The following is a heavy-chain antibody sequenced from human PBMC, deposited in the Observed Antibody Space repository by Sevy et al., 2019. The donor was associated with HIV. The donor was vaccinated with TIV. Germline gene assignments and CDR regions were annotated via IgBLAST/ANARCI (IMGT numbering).Heavy chain of an antibody. Sequence: GGSLRLSCAASGFTFSSYWMSWVRQAPGKGLEWVANIKHDESEIYYIDSVKGRFTISRDNAMNSLYLQMDSLRAEDTAVYYCARYGYDDYVRTLNYWGQGTLVTVSS. CDR2: IKHDESEI. CDR1: GFTFSSYW. V-gene: IGHV3-7*01. J-gene: IGHJ4*02. D-gene: IGHD4-17*01. CDR3: ARYGYDDYVRTLNY.